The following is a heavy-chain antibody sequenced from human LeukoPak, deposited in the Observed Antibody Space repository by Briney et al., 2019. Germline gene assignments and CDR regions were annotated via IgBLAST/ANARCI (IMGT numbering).Heavy chain of an antibody. CDR3: ATLTGSTDY. V-gene: IGHV4-39*01. CDR2: IYYSGNT. D-gene: IGHD6-13*01. Sequence: SETLSLTCSVSGYSVSSSSNSWGWVRQSPGKGLEWIGNIYYSGNTYSNPSLKSRVTILVDTSKNEFSLKLSSVTAGDTAVYYCATLTGSTDYWGQGTLVTVSS. J-gene: IGHJ4*02. CDR1: GYSVSSSSNS.